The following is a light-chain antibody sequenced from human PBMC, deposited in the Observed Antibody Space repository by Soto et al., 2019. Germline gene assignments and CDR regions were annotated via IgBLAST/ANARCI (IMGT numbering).Light chain of an antibody. CDR2: DAS. Sequence: DIQMTQSPSTLSASVGARVTITCRVSQSVNTWLAWYQQKPGKAPVLLIYDASSLKSGVPSRFSGSGSGTEFTLTISSLQPDDFATYYCRQYNSYSPLTFGGGTKVDIK. V-gene: IGKV1-5*01. CDR3: RQYNSYSPLT. J-gene: IGKJ4*01. CDR1: QSVNTW.